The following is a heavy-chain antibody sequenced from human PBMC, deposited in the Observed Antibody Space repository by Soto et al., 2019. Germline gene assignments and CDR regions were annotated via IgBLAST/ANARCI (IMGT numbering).Heavy chain of an antibody. CDR2: LHSDGSTT. D-gene: IGHD2-2*02. Sequence: EVQLVESGGGLVQPGGSLRLSCAASGFILSSYWMHWVRQAPGKGLVWVSRLHSDGSTTTYADSVKGRFTISRDNAKNTLYLQMNSQRAEDTAVYYCARELPTTIRGGYYYSYGMDVWGQGTTGNVSS. V-gene: IGHV3-74*03. CDR1: GFILSSYW. CDR3: ARELPTTIRGGYYYSYGMDV. J-gene: IGHJ6*02.